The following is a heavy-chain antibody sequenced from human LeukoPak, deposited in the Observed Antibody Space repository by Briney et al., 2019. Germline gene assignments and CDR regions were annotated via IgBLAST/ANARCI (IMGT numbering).Heavy chain of an antibody. V-gene: IGHV3-7*01. Sequence: PGGSLSLSCAASGFTFSNYWMSWVRQAPGKGLEWVANIKEDGSEKYYVDSVKGRFTISRDKARNSLYLQMNSLRAGDTAVYYCASGRQLGYWGQGTLVTVSS. CDR3: ASGRQLGY. D-gene: IGHD6-13*01. J-gene: IGHJ4*02. CDR1: GFTFSNYW. CDR2: IKEDGSEK.